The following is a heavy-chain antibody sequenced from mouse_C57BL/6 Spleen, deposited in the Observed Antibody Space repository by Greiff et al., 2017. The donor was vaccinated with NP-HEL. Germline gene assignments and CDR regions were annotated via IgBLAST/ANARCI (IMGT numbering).Heavy chain of an antibody. Sequence: EVKLVESGAELVKPGASVKLSCTASGFNIKDYYMHWVKQRTEQGLEWIGRIDPEDGETKYAPKFQGKATITADTSSNTAYLQLSSLTSEDTAVYYCAWMDYGSRNFDYWGQGTTLTVSS. CDR3: AWMDYGSRNFDY. CDR2: IDPEDGET. V-gene: IGHV14-2*01. D-gene: IGHD1-1*01. CDR1: GFNIKDYY. J-gene: IGHJ2*01.